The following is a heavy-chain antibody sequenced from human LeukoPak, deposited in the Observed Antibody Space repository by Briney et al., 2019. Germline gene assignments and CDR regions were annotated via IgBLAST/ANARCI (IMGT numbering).Heavy chain of an antibody. Sequence: KAGGSLRLSCAASRFTFSTYSMNWVRQAPGKGLEWIGSIYYSGSTYYNPSLKSRVTISVDTSKNQFSLKLSSVTAADTAVYYCARDRSYDILTGYYAYDAFDIWGQGTMVTVSS. J-gene: IGHJ3*02. V-gene: IGHV4-39*07. CDR1: RFTFSTYS. CDR2: IYYSGST. D-gene: IGHD3-9*01. CDR3: ARDRSYDILTGYYAYDAFDI.